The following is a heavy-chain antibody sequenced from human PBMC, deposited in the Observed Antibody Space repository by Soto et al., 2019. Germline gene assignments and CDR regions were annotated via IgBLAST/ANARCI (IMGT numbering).Heavy chain of an antibody. CDR3: AKDEIAVAGSWFDP. V-gene: IGHV3-30*18. D-gene: IGHD6-19*01. Sequence: QVQLVESGGGVVQPGRSLRLSCAASGFTFSSYGMHWVRQAPGKGLEWVAVISYDGSNKYYADSVKGRFTISRDNSKNTLYLQMTSLRAEDTAVYYCAKDEIAVAGSWFDPWGQGTLVTVSS. CDR2: ISYDGSNK. J-gene: IGHJ5*02. CDR1: GFTFSSYG.